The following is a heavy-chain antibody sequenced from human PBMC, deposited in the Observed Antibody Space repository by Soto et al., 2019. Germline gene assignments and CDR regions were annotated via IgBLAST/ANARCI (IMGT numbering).Heavy chain of an antibody. Sequence: EVQLVESGGGLVQPGGSLRLSCAASGFTFSSYWMHWVRQAPGKGLVWVSRINSDGSSTSYADSVKGRFTISRDNAKNTLYLQMNSLRAEDTAVYYCARGDCSSTSCYFHWFDPWGQGTLVTVSS. CDR2: INSDGSST. J-gene: IGHJ5*02. V-gene: IGHV3-74*01. D-gene: IGHD2-2*01. CDR3: ARGDCSSTSCYFHWFDP. CDR1: GFTFSSYW.